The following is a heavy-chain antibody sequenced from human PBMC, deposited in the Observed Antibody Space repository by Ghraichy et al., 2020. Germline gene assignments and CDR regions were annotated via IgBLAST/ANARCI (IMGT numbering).Heavy chain of an antibody. Sequence: GGSLRLSCAASGFTVSSNYMSWVRQAPGKGLEWVSVIYSGGSTYYADSVKGRFTISRDNSKNTLYLQMNSLRAEDTAVYYCARDRPILLHTWYFDLWGRGTLVTVSS. D-gene: IGHD2/OR15-2a*01. CDR2: IYSGGST. CDR3: ARDRPILLHTWYFDL. J-gene: IGHJ2*01. V-gene: IGHV3-53*01. CDR1: GFTVSSNY.